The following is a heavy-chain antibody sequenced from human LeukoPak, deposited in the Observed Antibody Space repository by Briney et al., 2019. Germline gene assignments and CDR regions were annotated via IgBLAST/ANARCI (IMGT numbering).Heavy chain of an antibody. D-gene: IGHD1-26*01. Sequence: GGSLRLSCAASGFTFSGYWMSWVRETPEKGLEWVANIRQDGYEKYYVDSVKGRFTISRDNAKNSLYLQMNSLGADDTAIYYCARDKIVGPTTLDYWGQGTLVTVSS. CDR3: ARDKIVGPTTLDY. V-gene: IGHV3-7*01. CDR1: GFTFSGYW. J-gene: IGHJ4*02. CDR2: IRQDGYEK.